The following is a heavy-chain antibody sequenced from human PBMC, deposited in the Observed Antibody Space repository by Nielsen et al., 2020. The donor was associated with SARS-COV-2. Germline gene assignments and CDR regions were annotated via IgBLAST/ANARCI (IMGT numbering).Heavy chain of an antibody. Sequence: GESLKISCAASGFTFSSYSMNWVRQAPGKGLEWVSSISSSSSYIYYADSVEGRFTISRDNAKNSLYLQMNSLRAEDTAVYYCAREQIYYYYYGMDVWGQGTTVTVSS. J-gene: IGHJ6*02. CDR3: AREQIYYYYYGMDV. CDR2: ISSSSSYI. V-gene: IGHV3-21*01. CDR1: GFTFSSYS.